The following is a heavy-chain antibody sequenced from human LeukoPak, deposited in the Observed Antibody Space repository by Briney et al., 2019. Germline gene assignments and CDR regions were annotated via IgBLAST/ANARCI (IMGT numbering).Heavy chain of an antibody. D-gene: IGHD6-6*01. J-gene: IGHJ6*02. Sequence: SETLSLTCTVSGGSISSYYWSWIRQPPGEGLEWIGYIYYSGSTNYNPSLKSRVTISVDTSKNQFSLKLSSVTAADTAVYYCARGHSSYDYYYYGMDVWGQGTTVTVSS. CDR3: ARGHSSYDYYYYGMDV. CDR2: IYYSGST. V-gene: IGHV4-59*01. CDR1: GGSISSYY.